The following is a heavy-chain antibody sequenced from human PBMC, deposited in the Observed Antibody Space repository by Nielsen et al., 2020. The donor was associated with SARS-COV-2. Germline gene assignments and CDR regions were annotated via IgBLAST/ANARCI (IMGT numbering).Heavy chain of an antibody. J-gene: IGHJ4*02. D-gene: IGHD3-22*01. V-gene: IGHV3-21*01. CDR2: ISSSSSYI. Sequence: GESLKISCAASGFTFSSYSMNWVRQAPGKGLEWVSSISSSSSYIYYADSVKGRFTISRDNAKNSLYLQMNSLRAEDTAVYYCARDYSVVMYYYDSSGYYRDWGQGTLVTVSS. CDR3: ARDYSVVMYYYDSSGYYRD. CDR1: GFTFSSYS.